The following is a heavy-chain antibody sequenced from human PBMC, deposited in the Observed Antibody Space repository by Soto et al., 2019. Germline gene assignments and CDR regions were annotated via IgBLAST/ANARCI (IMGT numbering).Heavy chain of an antibody. D-gene: IGHD3-10*01. CDR1: GGSISSGGYY. CDR3: ARASGTMVRGVIPQGPLDY. V-gene: IGHV4-31*03. Sequence: SETLSLTCTVSGGSISSGGYYWSWIRQHPGKGLEWIGYIYYSGSTYYNPSLKSRVTISVDTSKNQFSLKLSSVTAADTAVYYCARASGTMVRGVIPQGPLDYWGQGTLVTVSS. CDR2: IYYSGST. J-gene: IGHJ4*02.